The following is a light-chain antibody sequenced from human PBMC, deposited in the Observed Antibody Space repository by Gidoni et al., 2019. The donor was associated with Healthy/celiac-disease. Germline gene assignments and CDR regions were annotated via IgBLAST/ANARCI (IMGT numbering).Light chain of an antibody. CDR3: CSYAGSYTYVV. Sequence: QSALTQPRSVSGSPGQSVTISCTGTSSDVGDYNYVSWYQLHPGKAPKLMIYDVSKRPSGVPDRFSGSKSGNTASLTISGLQAEDETDYCCCSYAGSYTYVVFGGGTKLTVL. CDR2: DVS. CDR1: SSDVGDYNY. V-gene: IGLV2-11*01. J-gene: IGLJ2*01.